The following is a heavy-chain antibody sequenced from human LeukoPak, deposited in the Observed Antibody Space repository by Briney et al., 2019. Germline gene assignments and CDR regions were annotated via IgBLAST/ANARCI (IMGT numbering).Heavy chain of an antibody. J-gene: IGHJ3*02. V-gene: IGHV4-59*08. CDR2: FSSSGNT. D-gene: IGHD6-19*01. CDR1: GGSISGYY. Sequence: SETLSLTCTVSGGSISGYYWSWIRQPPGKGLEWISSFSSSGNTKYTPSLKSRVTISVDTSKNQTSLKLSSVTAADTAVYYCARPYSSGWYGAFDIWGQGTTVTVSS. CDR3: ARPYSSGWYGAFDI.